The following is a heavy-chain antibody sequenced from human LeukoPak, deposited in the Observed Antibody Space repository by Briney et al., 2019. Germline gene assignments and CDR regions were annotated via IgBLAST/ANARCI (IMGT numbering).Heavy chain of an antibody. V-gene: IGHV1-69*13. D-gene: IGHD3-22*01. Sequence: SVKVSCKASGGTFSSYAISRVRQAPGHGLDWIGGTIPLFGTAHYAQKFQGRVMITADASTSTVYMELNSLTPDDTAVYYCARVWGQGSSGYYPFWGQGTLVTVSS. CDR3: ARVWGQGSSGYYPF. CDR2: TIPLFGTA. J-gene: IGHJ4*02. CDR1: GGTFSSYA.